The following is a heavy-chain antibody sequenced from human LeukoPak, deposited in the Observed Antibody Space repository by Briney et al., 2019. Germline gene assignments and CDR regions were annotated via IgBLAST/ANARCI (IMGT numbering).Heavy chain of an antibody. Sequence: SETLSLTCTVSGGSISSFYWSWIRQPPGKGLEWIGYIFYSGSTNYNPSLKSRVTMSVATSKNQFSLKLSSVTAADTAVYYCPRHTPVPLPAGDDCAMDVWGQGNTVTVSS. CDR2: IFYSGST. CDR3: PRHTPVPLPAGDDCAMDV. V-gene: IGHV4-59*08. D-gene: IGHD2-2*01. CDR1: GGSISSFY. J-gene: IGHJ6*02.